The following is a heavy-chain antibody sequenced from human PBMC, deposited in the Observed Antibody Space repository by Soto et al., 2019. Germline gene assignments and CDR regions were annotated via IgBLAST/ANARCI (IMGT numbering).Heavy chain of an antibody. D-gene: IGHD3-10*01. CDR2: MTAGGGST. J-gene: IGHJ6*02. V-gene: IGHV3-23*01. Sequence: PGGSLRLSCAASGFSFSSYAMSWVRQAPGKGLEWVSSMTAGGGSTYHADSVKGRFTISRDNSKNTLYLQMNSLRAEDTAVYYCAKDSYGSGTDYFYYGLDVWGHGTTVTVSS. CDR1: GFSFSSYA. CDR3: AKDSYGSGTDYFYYGLDV.